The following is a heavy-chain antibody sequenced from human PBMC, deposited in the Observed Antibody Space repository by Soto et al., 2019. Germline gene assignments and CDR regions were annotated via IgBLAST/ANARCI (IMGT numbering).Heavy chain of an antibody. V-gene: IGHV4-30-4*01. CDR1: GDYIHVGGYY. CDR2: IYYTGKT. J-gene: IGHJ4*02. D-gene: IGHD3-22*01. CDR3: VGNYDSSFDY. Sequence: SETLSLTCSVSGDYIHVGGYYWTWIRQRPGKGLEWMGYIYYTGKTYYNPSLKSRVTISVDRSKNQFSLNLTSVTAADTAVYFCVGNYDSSFDYWGRGTLVTVSS.